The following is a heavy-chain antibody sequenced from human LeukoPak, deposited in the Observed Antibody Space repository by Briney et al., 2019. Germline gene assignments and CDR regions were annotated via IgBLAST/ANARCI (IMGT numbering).Heavy chain of an antibody. J-gene: IGHJ5*02. CDR1: GGTFSSYA. CDR2: IIPIFGTA. CDR3: ASIRFLEWLSTSWFDP. D-gene: IGHD3-3*01. Sequence: GASVKVSCKASGGTFSSYAISWVRQAPGQGLEWMGGIIPIFGTANYAQKFQGRVTITADESTSTAYMELSSLRSEDTAVYYCASIRFLEWLSTSWFDPWGQGTLVTVSS. V-gene: IGHV1-69*13.